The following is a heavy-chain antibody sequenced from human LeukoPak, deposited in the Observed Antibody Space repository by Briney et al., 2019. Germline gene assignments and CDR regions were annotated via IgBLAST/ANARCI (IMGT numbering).Heavy chain of an antibody. D-gene: IGHD4-17*01. CDR2: INPSGGST. J-gene: IGHJ3*02. Sequence: GASVKVSCKASGYTFTSYYMHWVRQAPGQGLEWMGIINPSGGSTSYAQKFQGRVTMTRNTSISTAYMELSSLRSEDTAVYYCARVYGADDAFDIWGQGTMVTVSS. CDR1: GYTFTSYY. CDR3: ARVYGADDAFDI. V-gene: IGHV1-46*01.